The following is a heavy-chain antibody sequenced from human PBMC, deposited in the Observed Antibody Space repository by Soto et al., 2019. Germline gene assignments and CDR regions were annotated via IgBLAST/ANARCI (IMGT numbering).Heavy chain of an antibody. V-gene: IGHV3-21*01. CDR1: GFTFSSYS. J-gene: IGHJ6*03. Sequence: GGSLRLSCAASGFTFSSYSMNWVRQAPGKGLEWVSSISSSSSYIYYADSVKGRFTISRDNAKNSLYLQMNSLRAEDTAVYYCARSGGRSAYYYYYMDVWGKGTTVTVSS. CDR3: ARSGGRSAYYYYYMDV. D-gene: IGHD6-19*01. CDR2: ISSSSSYI.